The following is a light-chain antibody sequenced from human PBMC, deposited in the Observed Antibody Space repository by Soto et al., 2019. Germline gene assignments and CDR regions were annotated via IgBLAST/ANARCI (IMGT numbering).Light chain of an antibody. CDR3: QQFSSYPLT. Sequence: IVMAKSPATLSVSPGERATLSCRASQNIYSNIAWYQQRPGQAPRLLIYRASTRATGVPARFSGSGSGTDFTLTISRLEPEDFAVYYCQQFSSYPLTFGGGTKVDI. CDR1: QNIYSN. V-gene: IGKV3-15*01. J-gene: IGKJ4*01. CDR2: RAS.